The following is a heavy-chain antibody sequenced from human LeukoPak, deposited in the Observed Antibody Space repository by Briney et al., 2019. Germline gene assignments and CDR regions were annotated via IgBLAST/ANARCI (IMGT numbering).Heavy chain of an antibody. CDR1: GGSISSYY. CDR3: ARGGLAYYYDSSGYYYDY. J-gene: IGHJ4*02. D-gene: IGHD3-22*01. Sequence: SETLSLTCTVSGGSISSYYWSWIRQPPGKGLEWIGYIYYSGSTNYNPSLKSRVTISVDTSKNQFSLKLSSVTAADTAVYYCARGGLAYYYDSSGYYYDYWGQGTLVTVSS. CDR2: IYYSGST. V-gene: IGHV4-59*01.